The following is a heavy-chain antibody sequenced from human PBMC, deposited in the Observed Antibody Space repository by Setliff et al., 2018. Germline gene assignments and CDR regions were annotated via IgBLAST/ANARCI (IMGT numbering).Heavy chain of an antibody. CDR1: GFTFDDYA. V-gene: IGHV3-23*01. D-gene: IGHD3-22*01. J-gene: IGHJ6*03. CDR2: VTQGAST. CDR3: AKTAHYYESSGYYYDPYFYYMDV. Sequence: PGGSLRLSCAASGFTFDDYAMHWVRQAPGKGLEWVSGVTQGASTFYADAVKGRLTISRDNSKNTLYLQMNSLRADDTAVYYCAKTAHYYESSGYYYDPYFYYMDVWGKGTTVTVSS.